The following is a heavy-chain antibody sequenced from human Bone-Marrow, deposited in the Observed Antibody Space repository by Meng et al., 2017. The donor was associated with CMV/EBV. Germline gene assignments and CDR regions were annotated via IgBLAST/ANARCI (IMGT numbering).Heavy chain of an antibody. CDR1: GFTFSSYW. J-gene: IGHJ6*02. CDR2: INSDGSST. CDR3: FGELLPGGYYYYYGMDV. V-gene: IGHV3-74*01. Sequence: GESLKISCAASGFTFSSYWMHWVRQAPGKGLVWVSRINSDGSSTSYADSVKGRFTISRDNAKNTLYLQMNSLRAEDTAVYGWFGELLPGGYYYYYGMDVWGQGTTVTVSS. D-gene: IGHD3-10*01.